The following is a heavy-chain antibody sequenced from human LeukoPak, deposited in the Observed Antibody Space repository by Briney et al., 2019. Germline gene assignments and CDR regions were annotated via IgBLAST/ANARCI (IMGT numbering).Heavy chain of an antibody. CDR3: XXXAWVEGPYDFWSGYYTPYYYYGMDV. J-gene: IGHJ6*02. CDR1: GVSISSGGYY. Sequence: SETLSLTCTVSGVSISSGGYYWSWLRQHPGXXXXXXXXXXYXXXXXXXXXLXSRVTISVDTSKNQFSLKLSSVTAADTAVYXXXXXAWVEGPYDFWSGYYTPYYYYGMDVWGQGTTVTVSS. D-gene: IGHD3-3*01. V-gene: IGHV4-31*03. CDR2: XXYXXXX.